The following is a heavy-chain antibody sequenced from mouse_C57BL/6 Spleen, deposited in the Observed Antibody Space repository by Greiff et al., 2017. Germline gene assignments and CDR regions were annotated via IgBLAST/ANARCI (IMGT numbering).Heavy chain of an antibody. Sequence: VQLQQSGAELVRPGTSVKVSCKASGYAFTNYLIEWVKQRPGQGLEWIGVINPGSGGTNYNEKFKGKATLTADKSSSTAYMQLSSLTSEDSAVYFCARVSDYDDYAMGYWGQGTSVTVAS. CDR3: ARVSDYDDYAMGY. CDR2: INPGSGGT. CDR1: GYAFTNYL. V-gene: IGHV1-54*01. D-gene: IGHD2-4*01. J-gene: IGHJ4*01.